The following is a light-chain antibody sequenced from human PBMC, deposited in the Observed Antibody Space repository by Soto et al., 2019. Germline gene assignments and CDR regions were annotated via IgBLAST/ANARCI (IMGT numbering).Light chain of an antibody. CDR2: KAS. CDR1: QSISDL. Sequence: DIQMTQSPSTLSASVGDRVTITCRASQSISDLLAWYQHKPGKAPKLLIYKASVLKSGVPSRFSGSGSRTEYTLAISNLQPDYFARYHFQQYNGYWTFGQGTKVEI. J-gene: IGKJ1*01. CDR3: QQYNGYWT. V-gene: IGKV1-5*03.